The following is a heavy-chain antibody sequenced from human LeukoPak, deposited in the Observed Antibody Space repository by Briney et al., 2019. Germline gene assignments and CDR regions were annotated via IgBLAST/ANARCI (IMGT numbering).Heavy chain of an antibody. Sequence: ASVKVSCKAPGGSLSDYPINWVRQAPGQELEWLGGIIPKYRASNYVQAFQGRVTITAHESPNTVYIEISGLRHDNTAPYISVRPDRIFEVLSAFDAWGQGTLVAVSS. D-gene: IGHD3-3*02. CDR2: IIPKYRAS. V-gene: IGHV1-69*13. CDR1: GGSLSDYP. CDR3: VRPDRIFEVLSAFDA. J-gene: IGHJ3*01.